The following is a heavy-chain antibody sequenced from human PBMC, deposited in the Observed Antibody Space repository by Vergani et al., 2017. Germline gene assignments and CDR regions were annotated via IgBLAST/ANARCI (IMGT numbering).Heavy chain of an antibody. Sequence: QVQLVESGGGAVQPGRSLRLSCAASGFTFSSYGMHWVRQAPGKGLEWVAVISYDGSNKYYADSVKGRFPSSRNTSKNTLYLQMNSLRAKATAVYNCAKDCGDGSGSGGDFDYWGQGTLVTVSS. V-gene: IGHV3-30*18. CDR3: AKDCGDGSGSGGDFDY. D-gene: IGHD3-22*01. J-gene: IGHJ4*02. CDR2: ISYDGSNK. CDR1: GFTFSSYG.